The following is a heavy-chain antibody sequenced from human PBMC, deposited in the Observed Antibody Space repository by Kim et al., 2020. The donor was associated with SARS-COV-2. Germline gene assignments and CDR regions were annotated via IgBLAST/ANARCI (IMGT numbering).Heavy chain of an antibody. CDR3: TSADSSSSH. J-gene: IGHJ4*02. CDR2: IRSKANSYAT. Sequence: GGSLRLSCAASGFTFSGSAMHWVRQASGKGLEWVGRIRSKANSYATAYAASVKGRFTISRDDSKNTAYLQMNSLKTEDTAVYYCTSADSSSSHWGQGTLVTVSS. CDR1: GFTFSGSA. V-gene: IGHV3-73*01. D-gene: IGHD6-13*01.